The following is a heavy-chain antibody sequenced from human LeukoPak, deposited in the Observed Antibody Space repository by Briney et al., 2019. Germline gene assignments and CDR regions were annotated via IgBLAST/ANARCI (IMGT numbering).Heavy chain of an antibody. CDR3: ARAHSSGWAGEEDWFDP. Sequence: SETLSLTCAVSGGSISSGGYSWSWIRQPPGKGLEWIGYIYHSGSTYYNPSLKSRVTISVDRSKNQFSLKLSSVTAADTAVYYCARAHSSGWAGEEDWFDPWGQGTLVTVSS. V-gene: IGHV4-30-2*01. CDR2: IYHSGST. J-gene: IGHJ5*02. D-gene: IGHD6-19*01. CDR1: GGSISSGGYS.